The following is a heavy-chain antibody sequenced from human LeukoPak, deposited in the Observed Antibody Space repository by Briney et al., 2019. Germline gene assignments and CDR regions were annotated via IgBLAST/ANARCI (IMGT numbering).Heavy chain of an antibody. CDR3: AKAPRAAAGTYNGMDV. D-gene: IGHD6-13*01. Sequence: GRSLRLSCAASGFTFSSYAMSWVRQAPGKGLEWVSAISGSGGSTYYADSVKGRFTISRGNSKNTLYLQMNSLRAEDTAVYYCAKAPRAAAGTYNGMDVWGQGTTVTVSS. CDR2: ISGSGGST. V-gene: IGHV3-23*01. CDR1: GFTFSSYA. J-gene: IGHJ6*02.